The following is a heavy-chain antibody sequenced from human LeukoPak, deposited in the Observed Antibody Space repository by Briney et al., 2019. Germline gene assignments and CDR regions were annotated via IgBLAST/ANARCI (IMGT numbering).Heavy chain of an antibody. CDR3: ARAYNGDYWYFDL. J-gene: IGHJ2*01. CDR1: GFTFSSYW. D-gene: IGHD2-8*01. V-gene: IGHV3-74*01. CDR2: INTDGSST. Sequence: GGSLRLSCAASGFTFSSYWMHWVRQAPGKGLVWVSRINTDGSSTSYADSVKGRFTISRDNAKNTLYLQMNSLRAEDTAVYYCARAYNGDYWYFDLWGRGTLVTVSS.